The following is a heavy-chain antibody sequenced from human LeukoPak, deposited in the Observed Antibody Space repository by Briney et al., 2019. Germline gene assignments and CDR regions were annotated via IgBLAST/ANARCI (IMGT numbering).Heavy chain of an antibody. J-gene: IGHJ5*02. CDR3: ARDLTGKNYFDP. CDR1: GFSFSTYS. D-gene: IGHD1-7*01. Sequence: GGSLRLSCAGSGFSFSTYSMNWVRQAPGKGLEWVSGITGSGANTYYADSVKGRFTISRDNSKNTLYLQMNSLRAEDTAVYYCARDLTGKNYFDPWGQGTLVTVSS. V-gene: IGHV3-23*01. CDR2: ITGSGANT.